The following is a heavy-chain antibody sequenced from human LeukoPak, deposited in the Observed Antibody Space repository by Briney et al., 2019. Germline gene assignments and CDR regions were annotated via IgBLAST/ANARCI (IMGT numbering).Heavy chain of an antibody. CDR2: ISAYNGNT. CDR1: GYTFSTYG. Sequence: GASVKVSCKASGYTFSTYGISWVRQAPGQGLEWMGWISAYNGNTNYAQKLQGRVTMTTDTSTSTVYMELRSLRSDDTAVYYCARDQQWLDPARHGFDXWGQGTLVTV. V-gene: IGHV1-18*01. CDR3: ARDQQWLDPARHGFDX. J-gene: IGHJ4*02. D-gene: IGHD6-19*01.